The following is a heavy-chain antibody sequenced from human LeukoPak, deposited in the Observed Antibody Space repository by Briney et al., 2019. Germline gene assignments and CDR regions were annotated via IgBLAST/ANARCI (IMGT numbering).Heavy chain of an antibody. V-gene: IGHV3-64*01. D-gene: IGHD1-26*01. J-gene: IGHJ4*02. CDR1: GFTFSSYG. Sequence: GGSLRLSCAASGFTFSSYGMHWSARVQGRDWNMFQVLVIMGDSTYYANSVKDRFTISRDNSKNTLYLQMGSLGAEDMAVYYCAKEEGSGTYAYWGQGTLVTVSS. CDR2: LVIMGDST. CDR3: AKEEGSGTYAY.